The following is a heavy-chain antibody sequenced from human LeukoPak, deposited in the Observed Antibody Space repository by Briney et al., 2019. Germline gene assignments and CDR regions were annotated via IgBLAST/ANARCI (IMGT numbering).Heavy chain of an antibody. D-gene: IGHD3-3*01. J-gene: IGHJ4*02. CDR1: GFIFKNFS. CDR2: ISSGGDTT. Sequence: GGSLRLSCAASGFIFKNFSMNWVRQAPGKGLEWVAYISSGGDTTYYADSVKGRFTISRDNAENSLHLQMNSLRVDDSALYYCARDGFCDFWGQGTLVTVSS. V-gene: IGHV3-48*04. CDR3: ARDGFCDF.